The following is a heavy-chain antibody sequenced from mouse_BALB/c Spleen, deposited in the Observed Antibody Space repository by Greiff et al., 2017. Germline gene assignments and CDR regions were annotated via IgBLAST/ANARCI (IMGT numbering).Heavy chain of an antibody. Sequence: VQLQQPGAELVRPGASVKLSCKASGYSFTSYWMNRVKQRPGQGLEWIGMIHPSDSETRLNQKFKDKATLTVDKSSSTAYMQLSSPTSEDSAVYYCARPTMITTKGPYYFDYWGQGTTLTVSS. V-gene: IGHV1-74*01. CDR1: GYSFTSYW. D-gene: IGHD2-4*01. CDR3: ARPTMITTKGPYYFDY. J-gene: IGHJ2*01. CDR2: IHPSDSET.